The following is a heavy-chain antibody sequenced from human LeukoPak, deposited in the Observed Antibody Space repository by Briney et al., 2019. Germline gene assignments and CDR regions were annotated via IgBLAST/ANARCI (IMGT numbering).Heavy chain of an antibody. Sequence: PGGSLRLSCAASGFTFSSYAMSWVRQAPGKGLEWVSTISASAASTYYADSVKGRFTLSRDNSKNTLFLQMIGLGAEDTAVYYCAKDSKVGLAGATDYWGQGTLVTVSS. CDR3: AKDSKVGLAGATDY. CDR2: ISASAAST. J-gene: IGHJ4*02. CDR1: GFTFSSYA. D-gene: IGHD1-26*01. V-gene: IGHV3-23*01.